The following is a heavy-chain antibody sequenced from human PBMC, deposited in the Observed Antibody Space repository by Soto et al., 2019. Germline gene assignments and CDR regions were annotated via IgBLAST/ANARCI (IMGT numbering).Heavy chain of an antibody. CDR3: ARDGMRYSYEMDV. CDR1: GFTFSSFD. D-gene: IGHD5-18*01. CDR2: IKTAGDT. V-gene: IGHV3-13*01. Sequence: EVQLVESGGGLVQPGGSLRLSCAASGFTFSSFDMHWVRQVKGKGLEWVSTIKTAGDTYYPDSVKGRFTISRENANRSLYLQMNNMRAGDTAVYYCARDGMRYSYEMDVWGQGTTVTVSS. J-gene: IGHJ6*02.